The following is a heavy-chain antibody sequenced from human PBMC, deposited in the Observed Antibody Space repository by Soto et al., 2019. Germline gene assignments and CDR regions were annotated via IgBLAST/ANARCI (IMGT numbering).Heavy chain of an antibody. D-gene: IGHD2-2*01. CDR1: GYTFTSYG. Sequence: WASVKVSCKASGYTFTSYGISWVRQAPGQGLEWMGWISAYNGNTNYAQKLQGRVTMTTDTSTSTAYMELRSLRSDDTAVYYCARVGFYCSSTSCYRYWFDPWGQGTLVTVSS. V-gene: IGHV1-18*01. J-gene: IGHJ5*02. CDR2: ISAYNGNT. CDR3: ARVGFYCSSTSCYRYWFDP.